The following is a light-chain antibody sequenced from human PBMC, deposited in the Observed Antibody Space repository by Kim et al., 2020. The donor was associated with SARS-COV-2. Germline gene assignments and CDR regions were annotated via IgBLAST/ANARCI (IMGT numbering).Light chain of an antibody. J-gene: IGLJ3*02. CDR2: SNN. CDR3: AAWDDSLNGWV. V-gene: IGLV1-44*01. CDR1: SSNIGSNT. Sequence: QSVLTQPPSASGTPGQRVTISCSGSSSNIGSNTVNWYQQLPGTAPKLLIYSNNQRPSGVPDRFSSSKSGTSASLAISRLQSEDEADYYCAAWDDSLNGWVFGGGTQLTVL.